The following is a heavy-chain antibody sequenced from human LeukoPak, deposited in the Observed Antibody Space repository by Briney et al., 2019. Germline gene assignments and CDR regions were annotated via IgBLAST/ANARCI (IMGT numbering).Heavy chain of an antibody. CDR1: GYTFSGYY. Sequence: ASVKVSCKASGYTFSGYYIHWVRQAPGQGLEWMGWISPSSGGTNYAQKFQGRVIMTRDTSIGTAYMELSRLTSDDTAVYYCARDGSGHFDSNGSFEYWGQGTLVTVSS. D-gene: IGHD3-22*01. CDR2: ISPSSGGT. V-gene: IGHV1-2*02. J-gene: IGHJ4*02. CDR3: ARDGSGHFDSNGSFEY.